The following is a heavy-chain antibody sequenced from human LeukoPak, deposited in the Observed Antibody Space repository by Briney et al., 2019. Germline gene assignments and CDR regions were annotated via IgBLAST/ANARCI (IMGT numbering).Heavy chain of an antibody. CDR2: IYYSGRT. J-gene: IGHJ4*02. Sequence: SETLSLTCTVSGGSISSDHWSWIRQPPGKGLEWIGYIYYSGRTYYNPSLKSRITISVDTSKNQFSLKLSSVTAADTAVYYCARGFYSPHYWGQGTLVSVSS. D-gene: IGHD4-11*01. CDR1: GGSISSDH. V-gene: IGHV4-59*01. CDR3: ARGFYSPHY.